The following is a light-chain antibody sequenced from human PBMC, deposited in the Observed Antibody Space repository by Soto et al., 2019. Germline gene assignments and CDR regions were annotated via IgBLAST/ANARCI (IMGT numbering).Light chain of an antibody. Sequence: QSVLTQPASVSGSPGHSITISCTGSSSDVPGYNFVSWYQQHPGKAPKLMIYHVSNRPSGISNRFSGSKSGNTASLTISGLQAEDEADYYCSSYTSSSTYVFGTGTKVTVL. CDR1: SSDVPGYNF. CDR2: HVS. CDR3: SSYTSSSTYV. J-gene: IGLJ1*01. V-gene: IGLV2-14*01.